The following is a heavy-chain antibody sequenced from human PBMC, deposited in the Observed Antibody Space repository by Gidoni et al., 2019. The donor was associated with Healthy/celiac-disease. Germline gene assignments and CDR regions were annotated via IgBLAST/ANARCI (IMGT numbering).Heavy chain of an antibody. CDR3: AKADHSSPGAFDY. CDR2: ISYDGSNK. D-gene: IGHD6-13*01. Sequence: QVQLVESGGGVVQPGRSLRLSCAASGFTFSSYGMNWVRQAPGKGLEWVAVISYDGSNKYYADSVKGRFTISRDNSKNTLYLQMNSLRAEDTAVYYCAKADHSSPGAFDYWGQGTLVTVSS. J-gene: IGHJ4*02. CDR1: GFTFSSYG. V-gene: IGHV3-30*18.